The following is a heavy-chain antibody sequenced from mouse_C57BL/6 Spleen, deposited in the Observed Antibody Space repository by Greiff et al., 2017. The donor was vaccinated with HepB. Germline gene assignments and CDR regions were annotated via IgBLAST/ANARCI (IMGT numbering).Heavy chain of an antibody. Sequence: EVQRVESGGGLVQPGGSMKLSCVASGFTFSNYWMNWVRQSPEKGLEWVAPIRLKSDHYSTHYAESVTGRFTISRDNSKSSVYLQMNNLRSEDNAIYYCTLDVSYVSWFAYWGQGTLVTVSA. D-gene: IGHD2-3*01. V-gene: IGHV6-3*01. CDR1: GFTFSNYW. J-gene: IGHJ3*01. CDR2: IRLKSDHYST. CDR3: TLDVSYVSWFAY.